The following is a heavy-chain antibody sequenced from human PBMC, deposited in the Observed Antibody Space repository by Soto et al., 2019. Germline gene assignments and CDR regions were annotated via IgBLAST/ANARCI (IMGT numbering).Heavy chain of an antibody. V-gene: IGHV4-59*08. CDR1: GGSISSYY. CDR3: AFFFSGVYSYGFYYYVRDL. D-gene: IGHD5-18*01. J-gene: IGHJ6*02. Sequence: SETLSLTCTVSGGSISSYYWSWIRQPPGKGLEWIGYIYYSGSTNYNPSLKSRVTISVDTSKNQFSLKLSSVTAADTAVYYCAFFFSGVYSYGFYYYVRDLGGQGTTATVSS. CDR2: IYYSGST.